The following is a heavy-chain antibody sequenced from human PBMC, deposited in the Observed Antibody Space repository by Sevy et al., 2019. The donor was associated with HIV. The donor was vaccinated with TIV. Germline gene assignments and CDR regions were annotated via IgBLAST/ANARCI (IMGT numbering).Heavy chain of an antibody. D-gene: IGHD6-19*01. J-gene: IGHJ1*01. Sequence: GGSLRLSCVASGFTFSSYEMNWVRQAPGKGLEWFSYISSSGSMIYYEDSVKGRFTISRDNAKNSLYLQMNSLRAEDTAVYYCAREDGSRQYFQYWGQGTLVTVSS. CDR1: GFTFSSYE. V-gene: IGHV3-48*03. CDR2: ISSSGSMI. CDR3: AREDGSRQYFQY.